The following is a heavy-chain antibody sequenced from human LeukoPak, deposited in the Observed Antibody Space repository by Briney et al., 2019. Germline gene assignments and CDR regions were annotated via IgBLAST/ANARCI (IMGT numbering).Heavy chain of an antibody. CDR3: ARKDNFLDYFDY. D-gene: IGHD1-20*01. Sequence: SETLSLTCTVSGGSISSSSYYWSWIRQPPGKGLEWIGYIYYSGSTNYNPSLKSRVTISVDTSKNQFSLKLSSVTAADTAVYYCARKDNFLDYFDYWGQGTLVTVSS. J-gene: IGHJ4*02. CDR1: GGSISSSSYY. CDR2: IYYSGST. V-gene: IGHV4-61*05.